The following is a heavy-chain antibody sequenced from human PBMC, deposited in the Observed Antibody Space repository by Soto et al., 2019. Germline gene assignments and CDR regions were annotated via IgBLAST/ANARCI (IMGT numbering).Heavy chain of an antibody. CDR3: ARDQGIAVAGALDI. Sequence: GGSLRLSCAASGFTFGSYWMSWVRQAPGKGLEWVANIKQDGSEKYYVDSVKGRFTISRDNAKNSLYLQMNSLRAEDTAVYYCARDQGIAVAGALDIWGKGTMVTASS. CDR2: IKQDGSEK. CDR1: GFTFGSYW. J-gene: IGHJ3*02. V-gene: IGHV3-7*01. D-gene: IGHD6-19*01.